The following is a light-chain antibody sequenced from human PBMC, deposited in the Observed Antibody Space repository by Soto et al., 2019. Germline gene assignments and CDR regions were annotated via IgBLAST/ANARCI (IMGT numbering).Light chain of an antibody. V-gene: IGKV1-5*03. Sequence: DIQMTQSPSTLSASVGDGVTLTCRASQNIGSWLAWYQQQPGEAPKLLISKATNLKSGVPSRFSGSGSGTDFSLTISSLQPVDSATYFCQQYNGFPYSFGPGTKLDI. CDR3: QQYNGFPYS. CDR2: KAT. CDR1: QNIGSW. J-gene: IGKJ2*01.